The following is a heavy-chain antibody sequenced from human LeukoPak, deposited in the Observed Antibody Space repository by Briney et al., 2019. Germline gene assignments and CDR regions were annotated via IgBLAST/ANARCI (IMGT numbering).Heavy chain of an antibody. CDR2: ISYSGST. V-gene: IGHV4-39*01. J-gene: IGHJ6*03. Sequence: SETLSLTCTVSGGSISSSIYYWDWIRQPPGKGLEWIGSISYSGSTYYNPSLKSRVTISVDTSKNQFSLKLSSVTAADTAVYYCTSKQWVYYYMDVWGKGTTVTVSS. CDR3: TSKQWVYYYMDV. D-gene: IGHD6-19*01. CDR1: GGSISSSIYY.